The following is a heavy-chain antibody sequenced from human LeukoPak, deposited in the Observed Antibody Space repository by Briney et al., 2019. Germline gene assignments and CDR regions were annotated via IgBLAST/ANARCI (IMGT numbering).Heavy chain of an antibody. J-gene: IGHJ4*02. D-gene: IGHD6-13*01. CDR3: ARVGTAEGTLEDY. V-gene: IGHV3-7*01. CDR1: GFTFSSYC. Sequence: PGGSLRLSCAASGFTFSSYCMSWVRQPPGKGLEWVANIKHDGSEKYYVDSVKGRFTISRDNAKNSLYLQMNSLRAEDTAVYYCARVGTAEGTLEDYWGQGILVTVSS. CDR2: IKHDGSEK.